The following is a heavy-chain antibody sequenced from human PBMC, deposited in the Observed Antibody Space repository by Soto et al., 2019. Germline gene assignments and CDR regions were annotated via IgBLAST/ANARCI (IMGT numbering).Heavy chain of an antibody. CDR1: GGSISSSSYY. CDR3: ARHIDY. CDR2: IYYSGST. V-gene: IGHV4-39*01. J-gene: IGHJ4*02. Sequence: QLQLQESGPGLVKPSETLSLTCTVSGGSISSSSYYWGWIRQAPGKGLEWIGGIYYSGSTYYNPSPKSRIAISVDTSNTQSPLKLSSLTAADTAVYYCARHIDYWCQGTLVTGSS.